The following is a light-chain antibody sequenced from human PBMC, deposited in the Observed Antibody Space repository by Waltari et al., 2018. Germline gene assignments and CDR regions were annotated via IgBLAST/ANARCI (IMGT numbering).Light chain of an antibody. Sequence: DIQMTQSPSSLSASVGDTVTITCRASQSIYNYLNWYQQRPGKAPKLLISAASTLQSGVPSRFSVSGSGTDFTLTISSLQPEDFATYYCQQSYNTFAFTFGGGTTVDIK. J-gene: IGKJ4*01. CDR3: QQSYNTFAFT. CDR1: QSIYNY. V-gene: IGKV1-39*01. CDR2: AAS.